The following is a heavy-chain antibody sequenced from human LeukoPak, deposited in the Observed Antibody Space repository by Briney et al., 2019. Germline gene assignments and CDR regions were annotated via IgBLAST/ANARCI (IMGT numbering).Heavy chain of an antibody. V-gene: IGHV1-8*01. CDR2: MNPNSGNI. Sequence: ASVKVSCKASGYTFTSYDINWVRQATGQGLEWMGWMNPNSGNIGYAQKFQGRVTMTRNTSISTAYMELSSLRSEDTAVYYCARVAYDSSGYYYYYGMDVWGQGTTVTVSS. CDR3: ARVAYDSSGYYYYYGMDV. J-gene: IGHJ6*02. D-gene: IGHD3-22*01. CDR1: GYTFTSYD.